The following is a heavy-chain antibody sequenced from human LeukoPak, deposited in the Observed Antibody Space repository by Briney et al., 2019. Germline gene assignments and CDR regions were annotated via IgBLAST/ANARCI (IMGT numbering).Heavy chain of an antibody. J-gene: IGHJ4*02. D-gene: IGHD5-18*01. CDR3: ARGPGGYSYGYYFDY. CDR1: GGSISGYY. CDR2: IYTSGST. V-gene: IGHV4-4*07. Sequence: SETLSLTCTVSGGSISGYYWSWIRQPSGKGLEWIGRIYTSGSTNYNPSLKSRVTMSVDTSKNQFSLKVSSVTAADTAVYYCARGPGGYSYGYYFDYWGQGTLVTVSS.